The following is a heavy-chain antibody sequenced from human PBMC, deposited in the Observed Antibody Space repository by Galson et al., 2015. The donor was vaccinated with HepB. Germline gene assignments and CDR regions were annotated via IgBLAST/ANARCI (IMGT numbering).Heavy chain of an antibody. CDR1: GFTFSSYA. Sequence: SLRLSCAASGFTFSSYAMHWVRQAPGKGLEWVAVISYDGSNKYYADSVKGRFTISRDNSKNTLYLQMNSLRAEDTAVYYCARAGTRYFDWLLLGYYFDYWGQGTLVTVSS. V-gene: IGHV3-30-3*01. D-gene: IGHD3-9*01. J-gene: IGHJ4*02. CDR3: ARAGTRYFDWLLLGYYFDY. CDR2: ISYDGSNK.